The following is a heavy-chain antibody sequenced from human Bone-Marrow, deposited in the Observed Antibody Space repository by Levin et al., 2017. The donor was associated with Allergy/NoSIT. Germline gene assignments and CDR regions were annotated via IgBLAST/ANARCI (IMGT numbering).Heavy chain of an antibody. D-gene: IGHD2-15*01. V-gene: IGHV3-23*01. CDR1: GFTFSSYA. J-gene: IGHJ5*02. CDR2: ISGSGGST. CDR3: AKGGTSGIFAPYNWLDP. Sequence: GESLKISCAASGFTFSSYAMNWVRQAPGKGLEWVSGISGSGGSTYYADSVKGRFTISRDNSNNTLYLQMNSLRAEDTAVYYCAKGGTSGIFAPYNWLDPWGQGTLVTVSS.